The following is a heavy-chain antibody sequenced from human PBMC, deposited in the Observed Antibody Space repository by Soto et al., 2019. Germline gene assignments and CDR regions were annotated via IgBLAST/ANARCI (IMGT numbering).Heavy chain of an antibody. J-gene: IGHJ5*02. Sequence: QLQLQESGPGLVKPSETLSLTCTVSGGSISSSSYYWGWIRQPPGKGLEWIGSIYYSGSTYYNPSLQSRVTISVVTSKTQFSPKLSSVTAADTAVYYCARRPYYYDSSGDYLNWCDPWGQGTLVTVSS. CDR3: ARRPYYYDSSGDYLNWCDP. D-gene: IGHD3-22*01. CDR1: GGSISSSSYY. CDR2: IYYSGST. V-gene: IGHV4-39*01.